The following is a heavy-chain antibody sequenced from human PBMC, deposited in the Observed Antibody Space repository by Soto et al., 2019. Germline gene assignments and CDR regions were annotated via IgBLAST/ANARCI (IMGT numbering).Heavy chain of an antibody. CDR2: INPVDSDT. CDR3: ARSTFSCNPNYYYYMDV. CDR1: GYSFTSFW. D-gene: IGHD4-4*01. J-gene: IGHJ6*03. Sequence: PGESLKISCQGFGYSFTSFWIGWVRQMPGKGLEWMGIINPVDSDTRYSPSFQGQVTISVDKSITTAYLQWSSLKASDTPMYYCARSTFSCNPNYYYYMDVWGKGTTVTVSS. V-gene: IGHV5-51*01.